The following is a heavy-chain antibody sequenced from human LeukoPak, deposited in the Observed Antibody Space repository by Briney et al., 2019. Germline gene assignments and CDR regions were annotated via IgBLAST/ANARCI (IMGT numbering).Heavy chain of an antibody. D-gene: IGHD2-2*01. V-gene: IGHV3-30*18. CDR1: GFTFSYFG. CDR3: AKGIVSTSAGGFDC. Sequence: GGSLRLSCAASGFTFSYFGMHWVRQAPGKGLEWVAVISYDGSNKYYADSVKGRFTTSRDNSKNTLYLQMNSLRTEDTAVYYCAKGIVSTSAGGFDCWGQGTLVTVSS. J-gene: IGHJ4*02. CDR2: ISYDGSNK.